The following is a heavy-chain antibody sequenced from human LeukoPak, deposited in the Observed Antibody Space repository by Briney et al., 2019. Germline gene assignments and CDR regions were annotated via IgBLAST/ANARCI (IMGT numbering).Heavy chain of an antibody. Sequence: QPGGSLRLSCAASGFTFSSYAMHWVRQAPGKGLEWVAVISYDGSNKYYADSVKGRFTISRDNSKNTLYLQMNSLRAEDTAVYYCARGLLGYCSSTSCSLLYYYYGMDVWGQGTTVTVSS. CDR2: ISYDGSNK. CDR3: ARGLLGYCSSTSCSLLYYYYGMDV. J-gene: IGHJ6*02. CDR1: GFTFSSYA. D-gene: IGHD2-2*01. V-gene: IGHV3-30-3*01.